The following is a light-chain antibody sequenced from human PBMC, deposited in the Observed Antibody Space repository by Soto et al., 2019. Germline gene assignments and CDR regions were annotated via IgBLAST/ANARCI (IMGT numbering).Light chain of an antibody. CDR2: DVS. CDR1: QNIGRY. J-gene: IGKJ4*01. V-gene: IGKV3-11*01. CDR3: QQRMSWPLT. Sequence: EIVLTQSPATLSLSPGERATFSCRASQNIGRYLAWYQQTPGQVPRLLIYDVSDRATGIPARFSGSGSGTDFTLTISSLEPEDFAVYFCQQRMSWPLTFGGGTKVESK.